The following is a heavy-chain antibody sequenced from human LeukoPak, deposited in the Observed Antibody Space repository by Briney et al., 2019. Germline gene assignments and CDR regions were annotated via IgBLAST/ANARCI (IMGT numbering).Heavy chain of an antibody. CDR2: INLNSGGT. V-gene: IGHV1-2*02. J-gene: IGHJ4*02. CDR1: GYTFTGYY. D-gene: IGHD6-19*01. Sequence: ASVKVSCKASGYTFTGYYMHWVRQAPGQGLEWMGWINLNSGGTNYAQKFQGRVTMTRDTSINTAYMELSRLKSDDTAVYYCARDSAVYPTFDYWGQGTPVTVAS. CDR3: ARDSAVYPTFDY.